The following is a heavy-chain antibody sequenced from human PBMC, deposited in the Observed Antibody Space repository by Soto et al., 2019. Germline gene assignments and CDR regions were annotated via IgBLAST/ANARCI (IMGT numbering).Heavy chain of an antibody. D-gene: IGHD6-19*01. J-gene: IGHJ5*02. CDR1: GFTFSSSA. V-gene: IGHV1-58*01. CDR2: IVLGNGNT. Sequence: SVKVSCKASGFTFSSSAVQWVRQARGQRLEWIGWIVLGNGNTNYAQKLQERVTITRDMSTSTAYMELRSLTSEDTAVYYCATRIGNIGWYWLDTWGRGTLVTVSS. CDR3: ATRIGNIGWYWLDT.